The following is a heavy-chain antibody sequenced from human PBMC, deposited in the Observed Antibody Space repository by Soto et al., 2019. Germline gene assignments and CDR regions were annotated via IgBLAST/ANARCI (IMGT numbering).Heavy chain of an antibody. V-gene: IGHV3-23*04. D-gene: IGHD4-17*01. Sequence: EVRLVESGGGLVQPGGSLRLSCAASGITISNYPMSWVRQAPGKGLDWVSGISGSGDTTYYADSAKGRFTISKDISKNSLCLQLDSLRVEDSALYFCVKDDGGYPSTAPHWGQGTLVTVSP. CDR1: GITISNYP. CDR2: ISGSGDTT. CDR3: VKDDGGYPSTAPH. J-gene: IGHJ4*02.